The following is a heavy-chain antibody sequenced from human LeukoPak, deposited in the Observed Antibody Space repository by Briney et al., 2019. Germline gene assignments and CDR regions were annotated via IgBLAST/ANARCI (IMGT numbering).Heavy chain of an antibody. J-gene: IGHJ3*01. Sequence: SQTLSLLYGIRVHLHSLIYALGKSIRQSPARGLEWLGRTYFGSKWYNDYAMSVKSRITINPDTSKNQFSLQLNSVTPEDSAVYFCARQRSRALDLWGQGTMVTVSS. CDR3: ARQRSRALDL. CDR2: TYFGSKWYN. V-gene: IGHV6-1*01. CDR1: VHLHSLIYAL. D-gene: IGHD1-1*01.